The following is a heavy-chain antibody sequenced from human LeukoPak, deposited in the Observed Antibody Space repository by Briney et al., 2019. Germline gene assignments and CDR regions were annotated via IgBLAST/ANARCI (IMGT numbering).Heavy chain of an antibody. D-gene: IGHD3-10*01. CDR3: ATYYGSAPFDY. Sequence: SETLSLTCTVSGYSISSGYYWGWIRQPPGKGLEWIGSIYHSGSTYYNPSLKSRVTISVDTSKNQFSLKLSSVTAADTAVYYCATYYGSAPFDYWGQGTLVTVSS. CDR1: GYSISSGYY. V-gene: IGHV4-38-2*02. CDR2: IYHSGST. J-gene: IGHJ4*02.